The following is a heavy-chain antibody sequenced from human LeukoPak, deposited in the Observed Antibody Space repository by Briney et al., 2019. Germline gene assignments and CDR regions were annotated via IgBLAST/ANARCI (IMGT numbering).Heavy chain of an antibody. D-gene: IGHD3-10*01. J-gene: IGHJ4*02. V-gene: IGHV3-23*01. CDR3: ARVYGSGSYPY. CDR2: ISGSGGST. Sequence: TGRSLRLSCAASGFTFSSYAMSWVRQAPGKGLEWVSAISGSGGSTYYADSVKGRFTISRDNSKNTLYLQMNSLRAEDTAVYYCARVYGSGSYPYWGQGTLVTVSS. CDR1: GFTFSSYA.